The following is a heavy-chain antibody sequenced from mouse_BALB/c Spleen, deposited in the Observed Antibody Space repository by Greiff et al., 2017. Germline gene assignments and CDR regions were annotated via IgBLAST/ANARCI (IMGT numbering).Heavy chain of an antibody. CDR3: ARNYRYDFSMDY. CDR2: ISSGSSTI. J-gene: IGHJ4*01. CDR1: GFTFSSFG. V-gene: IGHV5-17*02. Sequence: EVKVVESGGGLVQPGGSRKLSCAASGFTFSSFGMHWVRQAPEKGLEWVAYISSGSSTIYYADTVKGRFTISRDNPKNTLFLQMTSLRSEDTAMYYCARNYRYDFSMDYWGQGTSVTVSS. D-gene: IGHD2-14*01.